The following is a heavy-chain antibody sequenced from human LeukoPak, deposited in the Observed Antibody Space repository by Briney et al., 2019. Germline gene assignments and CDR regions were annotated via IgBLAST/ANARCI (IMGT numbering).Heavy chain of an antibody. CDR2: IQTDGSST. CDR1: GFTFSSYW. V-gene: IGHV3-74*01. Sequence: GGSLRLSCAASGFTFSSYWMHWVRQAPGKGLVWVSRIQTDGSSTNYADSVKGRFTISRDNSKNTLYLQMNSLRAEDTAVYYCAKDVEGAIVVVPAANDYWGQGTLVTVSS. J-gene: IGHJ4*02. D-gene: IGHD2-2*01. CDR3: AKDVEGAIVVVPAANDY.